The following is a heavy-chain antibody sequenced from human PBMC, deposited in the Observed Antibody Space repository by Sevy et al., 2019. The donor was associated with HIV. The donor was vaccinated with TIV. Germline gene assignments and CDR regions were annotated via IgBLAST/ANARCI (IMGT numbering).Heavy chain of an antibody. CDR3: ASRWAYSNRVADYYGMDV. CDR2: IIPIFGTA. V-gene: IGHV1-69*13. CDR1: GGTFSSYA. Sequence: ASVKVSCKASGGTFSSYAISWVRQAPGQGLEWMGGIIPIFGTANYAQKFQGRVTITADESTSTAYMELSSLRSEDTAVYYCASRWAYSNRVADYYGMDVWGQGTTVTVSS. J-gene: IGHJ6*02. D-gene: IGHD4-4*01.